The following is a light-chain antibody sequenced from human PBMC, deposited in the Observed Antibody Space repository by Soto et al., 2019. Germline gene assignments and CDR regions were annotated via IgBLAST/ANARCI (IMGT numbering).Light chain of an antibody. V-gene: IGLV2-14*01. CDR2: DVS. CDR1: SSDVGGYNY. J-gene: IGLJ2*01. CDR3: SSYTSSSTPLVV. Sequence: QSALTQPASVSGSPGQSITISCTGTSSDVGGYNYVSRYQQHPGKAPKLMIYDVSNRPSGVSNRFSGSKSGNTASLTISGLQADDEADYYCSSYTSSSTPLVVFGGGTKLTVL.